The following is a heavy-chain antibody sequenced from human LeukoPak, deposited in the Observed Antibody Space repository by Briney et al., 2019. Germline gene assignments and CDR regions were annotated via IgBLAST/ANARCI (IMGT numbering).Heavy chain of an antibody. CDR2: ISAYNGKT. Sequence: ASVTVSCMASGYTFTSYGISWVRQAPGQGHEWMGWISAYNGKTNYAQKLQGRVTMTTDTSTSTAYMELRSLRSDDTAVYYCESLSEAMVRGGEEYYYYYYMDGSGKGTTVTVSS. J-gene: IGHJ6*03. CDR3: ESLSEAMVRGGEEYYYYYYMDG. CDR1: GYTFTSYG. D-gene: IGHD3-10*01. V-gene: IGHV1-18*01.